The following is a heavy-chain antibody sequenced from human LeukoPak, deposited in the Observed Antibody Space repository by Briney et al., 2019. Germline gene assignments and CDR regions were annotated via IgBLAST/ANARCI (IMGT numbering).Heavy chain of an antibody. CDR3: ARENGYRYDY. Sequence: SETLSLTCTVSGGSISSYYWTWIRQPPGKGLEWIGSIYYSGSTNYNPSLKSRVTISVDTSKNQFSLKLSSVTAADTALYYCARENGYRYDYWGQGTLVTVSS. J-gene: IGHJ4*02. V-gene: IGHV4-59*01. CDR1: GGSISSYY. D-gene: IGHD5-18*01. CDR2: IYYSGST.